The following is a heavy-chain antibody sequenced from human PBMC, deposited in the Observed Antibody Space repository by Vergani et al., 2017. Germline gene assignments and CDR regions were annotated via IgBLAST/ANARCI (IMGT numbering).Heavy chain of an antibody. D-gene: IGHD1-1*01. V-gene: IGHV3-33*01. CDR2: IWYDGSNK. CDR3: ARWGNEKRLDS. CDR1: GFTFSSHG. J-gene: IGHJ5*01. Sequence: QGQLVESEGGVVQPGRSLTRSCVASGFTFSSHGMHWVRQAPGKGLEWVAVIWYDGSNKYYGDPVKGRFTISRDNSKNTLYLQMNSLRVEDTAVYYCARWGNEKRLDSWGQGTLVTVSS.